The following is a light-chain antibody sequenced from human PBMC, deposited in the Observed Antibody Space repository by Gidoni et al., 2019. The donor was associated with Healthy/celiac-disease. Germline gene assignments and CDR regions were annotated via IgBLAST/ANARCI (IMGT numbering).Light chain of an antibody. CDR1: QSISSW. CDR2: KAS. CDR3: QQYNSYSLT. Sequence: DIQLTHSPSTLSASVGDRVTIPCRASQSISSWFAWYQQKTGKAPKLLIYKASSLESGVPSRFSGSGSGTEFTLTISSLQPDDFATYYCQQYNSYSLTFXGXTKVEIK. J-gene: IGKJ4*01. V-gene: IGKV1-5*03.